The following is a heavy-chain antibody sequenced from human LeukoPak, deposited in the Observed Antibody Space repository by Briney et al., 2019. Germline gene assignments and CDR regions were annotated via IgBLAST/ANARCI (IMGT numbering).Heavy chain of an antibody. CDR1: GGSISSYY. Sequence: SETLSLTCTVSGGSISSYYWSWIRQPPGKGLEWIGYIYYSGSTNYNPSLKSRVTISVDTSKNQFSLKLSSVTAADTAVYYCARDYYDFWCGYLYYWGQGALVTVSS. D-gene: IGHD3-3*01. J-gene: IGHJ4*02. CDR2: IYYSGST. CDR3: ARDYYDFWCGYLYY. V-gene: IGHV4-59*01.